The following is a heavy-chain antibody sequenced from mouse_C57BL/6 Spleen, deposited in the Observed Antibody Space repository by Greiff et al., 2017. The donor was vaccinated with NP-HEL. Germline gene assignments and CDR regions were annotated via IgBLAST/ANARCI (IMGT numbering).Heavy chain of an antibody. J-gene: IGHJ1*03. CDR3: ARDRITTVVEVSYWYVDV. V-gene: IGHV5-4*01. CDR2: ISDGGSYT. CDR1: GFTFSSYA. D-gene: IGHD1-1*01. Sequence: DVHLVESGGGLVKPGGSLKLSCAASGFTFSSYAMSWVRQTPEKRLEWVATISDGGSYTYYPDNVKGRFTISRDNAKNNLYLQMSHLKSEDTAMYYCARDRITTVVEVSYWYVDVWGTGTTVTVSS.